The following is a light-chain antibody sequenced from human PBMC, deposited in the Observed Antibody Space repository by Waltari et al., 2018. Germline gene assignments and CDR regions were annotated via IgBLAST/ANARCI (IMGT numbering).Light chain of an antibody. Sequence: DIQMTQSPSSLSASVGDRITITCRASQGIRNELGWYQQKPGKAPKRLIYGASTLQSGVPSRFSGSGSGTEFTLTVSSLQPEDFATYYCLQFNSYPWTFGQGTKVEIK. CDR2: GAS. V-gene: IGKV1-17*01. J-gene: IGKJ1*01. CDR1: QGIRNE. CDR3: LQFNSYPWT.